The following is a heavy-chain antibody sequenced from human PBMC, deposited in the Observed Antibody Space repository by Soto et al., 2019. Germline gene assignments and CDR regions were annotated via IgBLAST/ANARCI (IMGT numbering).Heavy chain of an antibody. CDR1: GFTFSSYS. D-gene: IGHD2-2*01. J-gene: IGHJ6*02. V-gene: IGHV3-21*01. Sequence: GGSLRLSCAASGFTFSSYSMNWVRQAPGKGLEWVSSISSSSSYIYYADSVKGRFTISRDNAKNSLYLQMNSLRAEDTAVYYCARDLGYCSSTSCYGWGDGMDVWGQGTTVTVSS. CDR2: ISSSSSYI. CDR3: ARDLGYCSSTSCYGWGDGMDV.